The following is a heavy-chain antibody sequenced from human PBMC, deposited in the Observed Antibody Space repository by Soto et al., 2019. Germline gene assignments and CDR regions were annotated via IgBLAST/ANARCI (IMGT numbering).Heavy chain of an antibody. CDR2: ISDDGDRT. CDR3: AKSLSTAVNYGLDV. J-gene: IGHJ6*02. CDR1: GFTFSDNA. V-gene: IGHV3-23*01. Sequence: EVQLLESGGGLVQPGGSLRLSCGASGFTFSDNAMTWVRQAPGKGLEWVSGISDDGDRTYYADSVKGRFAVSRDNSKNTLFLHMNSLGAEDTAVYYCAKSLSTAVNYGLDVWGQGTSVTVSS. D-gene: IGHD2-2*01.